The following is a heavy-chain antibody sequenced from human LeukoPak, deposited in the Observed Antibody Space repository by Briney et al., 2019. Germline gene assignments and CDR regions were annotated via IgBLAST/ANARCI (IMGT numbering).Heavy chain of an antibody. Sequence: SETLSLTCTVSGGSISSYYWSWIRQPPGKGLEWIGYIYYSGSTNYNPSLKSRVTISVDTSKNQFSLKLSSVTAADTAVYYCARGGARYYDILTGYYTKPFDYWGQGTLVTVSS. CDR2: IYYSGST. D-gene: IGHD3-9*01. CDR3: ARGGARYYDILTGYYTKPFDY. CDR1: GGSISSYY. V-gene: IGHV4-59*01. J-gene: IGHJ4*02.